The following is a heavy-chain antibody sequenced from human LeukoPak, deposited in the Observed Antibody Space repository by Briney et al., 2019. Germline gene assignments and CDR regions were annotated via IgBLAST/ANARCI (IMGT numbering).Heavy chain of an antibody. V-gene: IGHV3-7*01. CDR1: GFTFSSSW. CDR2: IQPDGSEQ. Sequence: GGFLRLSCAASGFTFSSSWMSWVRQAPGKGLEWVGNIQPDGSEQYPVDSLKGRFTISRDNARNSLFLQMNSLRVEDTAVYYCASQSYARFDPWGQGTLVTVSS. CDR3: ASQSYARFDP. D-gene: IGHD3-16*01. J-gene: IGHJ5*02.